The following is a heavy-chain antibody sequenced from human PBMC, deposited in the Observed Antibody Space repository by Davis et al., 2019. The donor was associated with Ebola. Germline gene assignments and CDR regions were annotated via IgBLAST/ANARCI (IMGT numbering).Heavy chain of an antibody. CDR2: ISSDGSLT. J-gene: IGHJ4*02. Sequence: PGGSLRLSCAASEFSFSRFGMHWVRQAPGKGLVWVSRISSDGSLTSYADSVKGRFTISRDNANNTLFLQMSSLRAEDTAVYYCAGRWGDYFDYWGQGSLVTVSS. CDR1: EFSFSRFG. V-gene: IGHV3-74*01. CDR3: AGRWGDYFDY. D-gene: IGHD7-27*01.